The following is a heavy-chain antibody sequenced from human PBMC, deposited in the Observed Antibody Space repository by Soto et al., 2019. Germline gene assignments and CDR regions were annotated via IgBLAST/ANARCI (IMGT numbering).Heavy chain of an antibody. CDR2: IYWDDDE. CDR3: AHSRNLITEDAQVGDFDY. Sequence: QITLKESGPTLVSPTQTLTLTCSFSGFSLTTDGVGVGWVRQPPGEALEWLALIYWDDDERYSPSLTTRLTITKDPSKNQVVLIMTNMDPVDTATYYCAHSRNLITEDAQVGDFDYWGQGTLVTVSS. D-gene: IGHD3-10*01. CDR1: GFSLTTDGVG. V-gene: IGHV2-5*02. J-gene: IGHJ4*02.